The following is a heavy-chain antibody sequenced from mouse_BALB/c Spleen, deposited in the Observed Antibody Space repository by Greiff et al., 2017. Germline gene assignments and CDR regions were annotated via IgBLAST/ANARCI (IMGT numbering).Heavy chain of an antibody. J-gene: IGHJ4*01. V-gene: IGHV3-2*02. CDR3: AREPPLIYSTAYYAMDY. CDR1: GYSITSDYA. D-gene: IGHD2-1*01. CDR2: ISYSGST. Sequence: EVKLVESGPGLVKPSQSLSLTCTVTGYSITSDYAWNWLRQFPGNKLEWMGYISYSGSTSYNPSLKSRISITRDTSKNQFFLQLNSVTTEDTATYYDAREPPLIYSTAYYAMDYWGQGTSVTVSS.